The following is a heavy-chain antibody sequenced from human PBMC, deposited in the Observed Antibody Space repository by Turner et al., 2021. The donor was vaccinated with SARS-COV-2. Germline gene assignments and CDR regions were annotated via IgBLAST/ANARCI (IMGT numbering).Heavy chain of an antibody. Sequence: EVQLVESGGGFVQPGGSLRLSCAASGFTVSSNYMSWVRQAPGKGLEWVSVIDSGGSTYYADSVKGRFTISRDNSKNTLYLQMNSLSAEDTAVYYCATDLKGGRGPWGQGTLVTVSS. CDR1: GFTVSSNY. CDR2: IDSGGST. V-gene: IGHV3-66*02. CDR3: ATDLKGGRGP. J-gene: IGHJ5*02. D-gene: IGHD1-26*01.